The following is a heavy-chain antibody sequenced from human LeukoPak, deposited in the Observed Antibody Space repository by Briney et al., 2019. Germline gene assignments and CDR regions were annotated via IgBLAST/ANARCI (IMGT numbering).Heavy chain of an antibody. CDR1: GYTFTSYG. CDR2: ISAYNGNT. V-gene: IGHV1-18*01. D-gene: IGHD3-10*01. Sequence: ASVKVSCKASGYTFTSYGISWVRQAPGQGLEWMGWISAYNGNTNYAQKLQGRVTMTRDTSTSTVYMELSSLRSEDTAVYYCARAEVRGVSSEGVFQHWGQGTLVTVSS. CDR3: ARAEVRGVSSEGVFQH. J-gene: IGHJ1*01.